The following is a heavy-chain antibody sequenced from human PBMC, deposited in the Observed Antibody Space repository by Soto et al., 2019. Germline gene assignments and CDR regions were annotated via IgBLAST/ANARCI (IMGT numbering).Heavy chain of an antibody. Sequence: SVKVSCKASGGTFSSYAISWVRQAPGQGLEWMGGIIPIFGTANYAQKFQGRVTITADESTSTAYMELSSLRSEDTAVYYCARQYYYHSSGYPYFDDWGQGTLVTVAS. D-gene: IGHD3-22*01. J-gene: IGHJ4*02. CDR2: IIPIFGTA. CDR3: ARQYYYHSSGYPYFDD. CDR1: GGTFSSYA. V-gene: IGHV1-69*13.